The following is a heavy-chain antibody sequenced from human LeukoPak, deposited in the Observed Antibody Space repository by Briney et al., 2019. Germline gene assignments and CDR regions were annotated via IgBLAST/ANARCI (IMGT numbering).Heavy chain of an antibody. CDR1: GFTFSSYG. CDR2: ISYDGSNK. Sequence: GGSLRLSCAASGFTFSSYGMHWVRQAPGKGLEWVAVISYDGSNKYYADSVKGRFTISRDNSKNTLYLQMNSLRAEDTAVYYCAKEISPSGDFDYWGQGTLVTVSS. J-gene: IGHJ4*02. D-gene: IGHD4-17*01. CDR3: AKEISPSGDFDY. V-gene: IGHV3-30*18.